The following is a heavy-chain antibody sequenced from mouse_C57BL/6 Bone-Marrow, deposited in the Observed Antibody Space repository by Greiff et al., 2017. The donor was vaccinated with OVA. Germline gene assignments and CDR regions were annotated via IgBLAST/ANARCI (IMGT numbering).Heavy chain of an antibody. CDR2: IDPSDSET. J-gene: IGHJ2*01. Sequence: QVQLKQPGAELVRPGSSVKLSCKASGYTFTSYWMHWVKQRPIQGLEWIGNIDPSDSETHYNQKFKDKATLTVDKSSSTAYMQLSSLTSEDSAVYYCARSSYSNGDYWGQGTTLTVSS. V-gene: IGHV1-52*01. CDR3: ARSSYSNGDY. CDR1: GYTFTSYW. D-gene: IGHD2-5*01.